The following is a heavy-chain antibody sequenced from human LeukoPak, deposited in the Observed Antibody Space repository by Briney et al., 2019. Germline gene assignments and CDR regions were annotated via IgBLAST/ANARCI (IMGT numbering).Heavy chain of an antibody. CDR3: ARLSPGLSIVVVPAANHYYYMDV. CDR1: GGSISSSSYY. Sequence: LSLTCTVSGGSISSSSYYWGWIRQPPGKGLEWVSGISYSSETIGYVDSVKGRFTISRDNVRKSLYLQMNSLRAEDTAVYYCARLSPGLSIVVVPAANHYYYMDVWGKGTTVTVSS. D-gene: IGHD2-2*01. J-gene: IGHJ6*03. CDR2: ISYSSETI. V-gene: IGHV3-11*04.